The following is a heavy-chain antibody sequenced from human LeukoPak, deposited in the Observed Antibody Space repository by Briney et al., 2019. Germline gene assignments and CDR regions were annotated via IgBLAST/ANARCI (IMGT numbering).Heavy chain of an antibody. CDR1: GFTFSSYT. CDR3: AREVRGTYLDY. J-gene: IGHJ4*02. V-gene: IGHV3-48*02. D-gene: IGHD4/OR15-4a*01. Sequence: GGSLRLSCAASGFTFSSYTMNWVRQAPGQGLEWVSYISSGGGSIFYADSVKGRFSISRDNAKNSLYLQMNSLRDDDTAMYFCAREVRGTYLDYWGQGTLVTVSS. CDR2: ISSGGGSI.